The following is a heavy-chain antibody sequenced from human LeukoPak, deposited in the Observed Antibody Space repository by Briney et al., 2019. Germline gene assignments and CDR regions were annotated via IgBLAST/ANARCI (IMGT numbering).Heavy chain of an antibody. CDR2: ISVYNGNT. Sequence: ASVKVSCKASGYTFSSYGISWVRQAPGQGLEWMAWISVYNGNTKYAQRFQGRVTMTTDTSTSTAYMERRSLKSDDTAVYYCARDQYDYVWDSHRPYFDYWGQGTLVTVSS. V-gene: IGHV1-18*01. J-gene: IGHJ4*02. CDR1: GYTFSSYG. CDR3: ARDQYDYVWDSHRPYFDY. D-gene: IGHD3-16*01.